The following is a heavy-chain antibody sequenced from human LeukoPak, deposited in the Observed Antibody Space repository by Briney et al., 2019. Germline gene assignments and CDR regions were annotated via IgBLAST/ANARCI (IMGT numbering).Heavy chain of an antibody. J-gene: IGHJ3*02. CDR1: GGSLSSGSYY. D-gene: IGHD2-2*01. CDR2: IYHSGST. Sequence: PSETLSLTCTVSGGSLSSGSYYWSWIRQPPGKGLEWIGYIYHSGSTYYNPSLKSRVTISVDRSKNQFSLKLSSVTAADTAVYYCARDQGGVPAAPWDAFDIWGQGTMVTVSS. CDR3: ARDQGGVPAAPWDAFDI. V-gene: IGHV4-30-2*01.